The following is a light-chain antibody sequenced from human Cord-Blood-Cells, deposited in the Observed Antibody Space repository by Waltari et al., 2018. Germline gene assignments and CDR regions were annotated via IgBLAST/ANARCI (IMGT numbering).Light chain of an antibody. CDR2: DVS. J-gene: IGLJ3*02. Sequence: QSALPQPRSVSGSLGQSVTISCTGTRSDVGAYNYVSWYQQHPGKAPTLMIYDVSKRPSGVPDRFSGSKSGNTASLTISGLQAEDEADYFCCSYAGSYTWVFGGGTNLTVL. V-gene: IGLV2-11*01. CDR1: RSDVGAYNY. CDR3: CSYAGSYTWV.